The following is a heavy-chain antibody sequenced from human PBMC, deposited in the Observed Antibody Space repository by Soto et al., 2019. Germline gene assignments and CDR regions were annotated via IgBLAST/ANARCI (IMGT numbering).Heavy chain of an antibody. Sequence: ASVKVSCKASGGTFSSYAISWVRQAPGQGLEWMGGIIPIFGTANYAQKFQGRVTITADESTSTAYMELSSLRSEDTAVYYCASSYDFWSGYYTGVYYGMDVWGQGTTVTVSS. D-gene: IGHD3-3*01. CDR3: ASSYDFWSGYYTGVYYGMDV. V-gene: IGHV1-69*13. CDR1: GGTFSSYA. J-gene: IGHJ6*02. CDR2: IIPIFGTA.